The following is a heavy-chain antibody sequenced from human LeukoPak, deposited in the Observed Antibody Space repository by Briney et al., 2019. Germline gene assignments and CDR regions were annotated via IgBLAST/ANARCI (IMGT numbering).Heavy chain of an antibody. CDR1: GGTFSSYA. Sequence: GASVKVSCKASGGTFSSYAISWVRQAPGQGLEWMGRIIPILGIANYAQKFQGRVTMTEDTSTDTAYMELSSLRSEDTAVYYCATPYYDILTGYSFDYWGQGTLVTVSS. J-gene: IGHJ4*02. V-gene: IGHV1-69*04. D-gene: IGHD3-9*01. CDR2: IIPILGIA. CDR3: ATPYYDILTGYSFDY.